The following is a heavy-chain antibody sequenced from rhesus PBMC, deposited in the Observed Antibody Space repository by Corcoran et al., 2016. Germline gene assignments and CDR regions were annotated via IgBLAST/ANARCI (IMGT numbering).Heavy chain of an antibody. CDR2: IGGSSGST. V-gene: IGHV4-99*01. D-gene: IGHD2-39*01. Sequence: QVQLPESGPGLVKPSSSRSLTCAVSGYSLSSGYYCGWIRPPPGEGLEYIGYIGGSSGSTYSNPSLKSRVTISKDTTKTQFSLKLSSVTAADTAVYYCARTPGNRFDVWGPGVLVTVSS. CDR1: GYSLSSGYY. CDR3: ARTPGNRFDV. J-gene: IGHJ5-1*01.